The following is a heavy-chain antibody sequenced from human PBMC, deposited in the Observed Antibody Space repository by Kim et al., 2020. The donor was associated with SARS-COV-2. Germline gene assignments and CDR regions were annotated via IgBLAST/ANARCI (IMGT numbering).Heavy chain of an antibody. Sequence: SETLSLTCAVSGGSISSSNWWSWVRQPPGKGLEWIGEIYHSGSTNYNPSLKSRVTISVDKSKNQFSLKLSSVTAADPAVYYCARAPRRDYAGYFDYWGQGTLVTVSS. D-gene: IGHD4-17*01. J-gene: IGHJ4*02. CDR3: ARAPRRDYAGYFDY. CDR2: IYHSGST. V-gene: IGHV4-4*02. CDR1: GGSISSSNW.